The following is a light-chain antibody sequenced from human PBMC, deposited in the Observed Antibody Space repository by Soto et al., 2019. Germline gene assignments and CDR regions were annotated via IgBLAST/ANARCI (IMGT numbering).Light chain of an antibody. V-gene: IGLV3-21*04. CDR2: YDS. CDR1: NIGSKS. J-gene: IGLJ2*01. Sequence: SYELTQPPSVSVAPGKTVRITCGGNNIGSKSVHWYQQKPGQAPVLVIYYDSDRPSGIPERFSGSNSGNTATLTISRVEAGDDADYYCQVWDSSSDHVVFGGGTKLTVL. CDR3: QVWDSSSDHVV.